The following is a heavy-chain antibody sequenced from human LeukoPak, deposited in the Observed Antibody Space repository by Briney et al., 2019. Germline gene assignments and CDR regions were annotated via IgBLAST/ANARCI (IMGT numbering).Heavy chain of an antibody. CDR1: GFTFSSYG. D-gene: IGHD4-17*01. CDR2: IWYDGSNK. Sequence: GGSLRLSCAASGFTFSSYGMHWVRQAPGKGLEWVAVIWYDGSNKYYADSVKGRFTISRDNSKNTLYLQMNSLRAGDTAVYYCARSTVTTSFDYWGQGTLVTVSS. J-gene: IGHJ4*02. CDR3: ARSTVTTSFDY. V-gene: IGHV3-33*01.